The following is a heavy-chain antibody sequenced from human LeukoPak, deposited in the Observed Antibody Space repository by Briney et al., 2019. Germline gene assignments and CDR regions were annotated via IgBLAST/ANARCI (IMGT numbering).Heavy chain of an antibody. CDR1: GGSISSSSYY. V-gene: IGHV4-39*01. CDR2: IYYSGST. CDR3: ARHVGILVRGVMKGYWFDP. Sequence: SETLSLTCTVSGGSISSSSYYWGWIRQPPGKGLEWIGSIYYSGSTYYNPALKSRVTISVDTSKNQFPLMLSSVTAADTAVYYCARHVGILVRGVMKGYWFDPWGQGTLVTVSS. D-gene: IGHD3-10*01. J-gene: IGHJ5*02.